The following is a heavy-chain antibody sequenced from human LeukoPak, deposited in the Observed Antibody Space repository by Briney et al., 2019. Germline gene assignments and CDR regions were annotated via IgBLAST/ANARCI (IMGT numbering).Heavy chain of an antibody. Sequence: PGGSLRLSCAASGFTVSSNYMSWVRQAPGKGLEWVSVIYSGGSTYYADSVEGRFTISRDNSKNTLYLQMNSLRAEDTAVYYCARGVVGGIPHVWGQGTLVTVSS. CDR1: GFTVSSNY. CDR3: ARGVVGGIPHV. V-gene: IGHV3-66*01. D-gene: IGHD2-2*01. J-gene: IGHJ4*02. CDR2: IYSGGST.